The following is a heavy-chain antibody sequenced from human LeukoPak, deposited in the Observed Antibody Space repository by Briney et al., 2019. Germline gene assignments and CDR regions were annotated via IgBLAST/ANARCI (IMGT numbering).Heavy chain of an antibody. J-gene: IGHJ2*01. CDR3: AKQVVGATRYFDL. CDR2: VSGSGGST. CDR1: GFTFSSYA. D-gene: IGHD2-15*01. V-gene: IGHV3-23*01. Sequence: RGSLRLSCAASGFTFSSYAMSWVRQAPGKGLEWVSVVSGSGGSTYNADSVKGRLTISRDNSKNTLYLQMNSLRAEDTAVYYCAKQVVGATRYFDLWGRGTLVTVSS.